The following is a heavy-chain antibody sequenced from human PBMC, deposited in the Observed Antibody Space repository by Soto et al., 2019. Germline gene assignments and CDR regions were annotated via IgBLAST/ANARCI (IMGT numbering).Heavy chain of an antibody. V-gene: IGHV1-69*12. J-gene: IGHJ2*01. CDR1: GGTFSSYA. CDR2: IIPIFGTA. CDR3: ARRLYYDSSGGDWYFDL. D-gene: IGHD3-22*01. Sequence: QVQLVQSGAEVKKPGSSVKVSCKASGGTFSSYAISWVRQAPGQGLEWMGGIIPIFGTANYAQKFQGRVTITADESTSTAYMELRSLRSEDTAVYYCARRLYYDSSGGDWYFDLWGRGTLVTVSS.